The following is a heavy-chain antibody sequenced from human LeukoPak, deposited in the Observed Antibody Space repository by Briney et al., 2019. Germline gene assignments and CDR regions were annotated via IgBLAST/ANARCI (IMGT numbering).Heavy chain of an antibody. J-gene: IGHJ3*02. CDR1: GFTFSSYT. CDR2: ISSSRCNI. Sequence: GVPLRLSCAASGFTFSSYTMNWVRQAPGKGLECVSSISSSRCNIYYADSMKGLFSISRDNAKNSLYLQMNSLRAEDTAVYYCARDTYDILTGYYKWAFDIWGQGTMVTVSS. CDR3: ARDTYDILTGYYKWAFDI. V-gene: IGHV3-21*06. D-gene: IGHD3-9*01.